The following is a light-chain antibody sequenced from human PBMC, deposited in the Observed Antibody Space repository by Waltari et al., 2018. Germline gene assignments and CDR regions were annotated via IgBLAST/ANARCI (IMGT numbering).Light chain of an antibody. CDR1: QSLLHSNGKTF. CDR2: LGS. CDR3: MQGLQTPYT. J-gene: IGKJ2*01. V-gene: IGKV2-28*01. Sequence: DIVMTQSPLSLTVTLGEPASISCRSSQSLLHSNGKTFFDWHVQKPGQSPLLLISLGSNRASGVPDRFSGSFSGTDFTLKISRVEAEDVGVYYCMQGLQTPYTFGQGTKLEIK.